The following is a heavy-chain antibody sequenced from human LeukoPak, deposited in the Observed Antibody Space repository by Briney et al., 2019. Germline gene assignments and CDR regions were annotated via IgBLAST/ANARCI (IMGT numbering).Heavy chain of an antibody. D-gene: IGHD2-21*02. J-gene: IGHJ4*01. CDR1: GVTCGKYR. Sequence: GSRRRSCAASGVTCGKYRISWGRQAPGKRLEWVSAISGSGGSTYYADSVKGRFTISRDNSKNTLYLQMNSLRAEDTAVYYCARAADDYFFDYWVHGTLVTVSS. V-gene: IGHV3-23*01. CDR3: ARAADDYFFDY. CDR2: ISGSGGST.